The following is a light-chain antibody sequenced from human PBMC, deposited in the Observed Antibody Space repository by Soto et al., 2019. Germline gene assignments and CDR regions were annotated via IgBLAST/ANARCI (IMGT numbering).Light chain of an antibody. V-gene: IGKV1-39*01. CDR2: TTC. CDR3: QQCYDPPLT. Sequence: DIQMTQSPSSLSASVGDRVSITCRASQTINNYLNWFQQKPGQAPKLLIYTTCTLQSGVPSRFSGSGSGPDFTLTISNLQPEDFATYYCQQCYDPPLTFGQGTRLEI. CDR1: QTINNY. J-gene: IGKJ5*01.